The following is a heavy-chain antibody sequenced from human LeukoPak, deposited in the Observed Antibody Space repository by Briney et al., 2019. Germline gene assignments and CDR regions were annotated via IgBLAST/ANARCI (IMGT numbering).Heavy chain of an antibody. J-gene: IGHJ4*02. D-gene: IGHD6-6*01. CDR2: ISYDGSNK. CDR3: ARSEYSSSSLPLS. V-gene: IGHV3-30*19. CDR1: GFTFSSYG. Sequence: GRSLRLSCAASGFTFSSYGMHWVRQAPGKGLEWVAVISYDGSNKYYADSVKGRFTISRDNSKNTLYLQMNSLRAEDTAVYYCARSEYSSSSLPLSWGQGTLVTVSS.